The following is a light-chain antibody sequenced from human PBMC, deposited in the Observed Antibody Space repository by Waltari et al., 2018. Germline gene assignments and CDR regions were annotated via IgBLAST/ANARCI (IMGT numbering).Light chain of an antibody. CDR1: QRVSRA. CDR3: QHYVRLPAT. Sequence: EIVLTQSPGRLSSSPGERVTLSCRASQRVSRALAWYQQKPGQAPRLLTFGASNRATGIPDRFSGSGSETDFSLTISRLEPEDFAVYYCQHYVRLPATFGRGTKVEIK. CDR2: GAS. J-gene: IGKJ1*01. V-gene: IGKV3-20*01.